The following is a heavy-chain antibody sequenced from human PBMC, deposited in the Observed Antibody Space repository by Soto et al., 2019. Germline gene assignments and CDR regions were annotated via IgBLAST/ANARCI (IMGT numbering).Heavy chain of an antibody. CDR1: GGSISSSRCR. Sequence: PSETLPHTWTVSGGSISSSRCRWGWIRKPPGKGLEWIASIKYSGTTFYNPSLKSRVTLSVDTSKNQFALKLSSVTAADTAVYYCARHGYSGYDWEHNWFDPWGQGTLVTVSS. CDR3: ARHGYSGYDWEHNWFDP. CDR2: IKYSGTT. J-gene: IGHJ5*02. D-gene: IGHD5-12*01. V-gene: IGHV4-39*01.